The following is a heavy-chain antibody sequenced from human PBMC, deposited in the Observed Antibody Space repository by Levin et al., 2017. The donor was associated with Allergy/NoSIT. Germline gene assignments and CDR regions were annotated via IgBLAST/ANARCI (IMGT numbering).Heavy chain of an antibody. CDR2: ISGSGGST. J-gene: IGHJ4*02. V-gene: IGHV3-23*01. CDR3: AKAQGIAVAGTEGF. CDR1: GFTFSSYA. D-gene: IGHD6-19*01. Sequence: GGSLRLSCAASGFTFSSYAMSWVRQAPGKGLEWVSAISGSGGSTYSAASVKGRFTISRDNSKNTLYLQMNSLRAEDTAVYYCAKAQGIAVAGTEGFWGQGTLVTVSS.